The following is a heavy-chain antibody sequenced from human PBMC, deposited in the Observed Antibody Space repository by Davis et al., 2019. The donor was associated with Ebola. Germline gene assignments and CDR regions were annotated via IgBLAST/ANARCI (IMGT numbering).Heavy chain of an antibody. V-gene: IGHV3-15*01. CDR3: TTRYYDFWSGPYYYYYGMDV. CDR1: GFTFSNAW. D-gene: IGHD3-3*01. J-gene: IGHJ6*02. CDR2: IKSKTDGGTT. Sequence: GESLNISCAASGFTFSNAWLSCVRQAPGKGLEWVGRIKSKTDGGTTDYAAPVKGRFTISRDDSKNTLYLQMNSLKTEDTAVYYCTTRYYDFWSGPYYYYYGMDVWGQGTTVTVSS.